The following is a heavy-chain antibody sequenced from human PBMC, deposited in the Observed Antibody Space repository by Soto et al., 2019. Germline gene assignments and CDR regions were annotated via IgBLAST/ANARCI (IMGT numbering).Heavy chain of an antibody. Sequence: SVKVSCKASGGTFSSYTISLVRQAPVQVLELIVRIIPILVIANYAQKFQGRVTITSYKSTITSYIELSSLRSEDTAVYYCERGNISGSYTHFDYWGQGTLVTVSS. V-gene: IGHV1-69*02. CDR1: GGTFSSYT. D-gene: IGHD6-19*01. CDR2: IIPILVIA. J-gene: IGHJ4*02. CDR3: ERGNISGSYTHFDY.